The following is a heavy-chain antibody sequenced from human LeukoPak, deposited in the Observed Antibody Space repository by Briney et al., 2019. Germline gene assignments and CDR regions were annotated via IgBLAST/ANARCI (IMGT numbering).Heavy chain of an antibody. Sequence: PSETLFLTCTVSGGSVSSGSYYWDWIRQSPGKGLEWIGNIYSGGSTYYTPSLKSRVTISVDTSKNQFSLKLSSVTAADTAIYFCARHSRSGSGGYENAFDIWGQGTMVTVSS. V-gene: IGHV4-39*01. CDR3: ARHSRSGSGGYENAFDI. CDR2: IYSGGST. J-gene: IGHJ3*02. CDR1: GGSVSSGSYY. D-gene: IGHD5-12*01.